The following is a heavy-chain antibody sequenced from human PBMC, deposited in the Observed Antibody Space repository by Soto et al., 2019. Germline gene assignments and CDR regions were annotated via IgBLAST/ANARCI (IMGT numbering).Heavy chain of an antibody. Sequence: ASVKVSCKASGYTFSGHAIHWLRQAPGQRPEWLGWINAGNSKTYYSEKFEGRVTFTRDTVATTVNMELTSLKSEDTVFFFCGRDQSGTGYYVDWFDPWGQGTLVTVSS. V-gene: IGHV1-3*01. D-gene: IGHD3-10*02. CDR2: INAGNSKT. CDR1: GYTFSGHA. CDR3: GRDQSGTGYYVDWFDP. J-gene: IGHJ5*02.